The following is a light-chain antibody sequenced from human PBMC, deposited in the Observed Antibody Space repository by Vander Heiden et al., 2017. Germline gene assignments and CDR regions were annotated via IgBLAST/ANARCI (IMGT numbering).Light chain of an antibody. CDR1: SSDVGGYHY. Sequence: QSALTQPRSVSGSPGPSVTISCTGPSSDVGGYHYVSWYQQHPGKAPKLMIYDVTKRPSGVPDRVSGSKSGSMAALTGSGLQAEDEADYYCCSYAGSLWVFGGGTELTVL. CDR2: DVT. J-gene: IGLJ3*02. CDR3: CSYAGSLWV. V-gene: IGLV2-11*01.